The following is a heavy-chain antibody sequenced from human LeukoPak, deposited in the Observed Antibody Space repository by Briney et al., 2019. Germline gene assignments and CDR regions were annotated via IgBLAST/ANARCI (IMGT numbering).Heavy chain of an antibody. CDR1: GGSISSGGYY. CDR2: IYYSGST. Sequence: SETLSLTCTVSGGSISSGGYYWSWIRQHPGKGLEWIGYIYYSGSTYYNPSLKSRVTISVDTSKNQFSLKLSSVTAADTAVYYCARDGIGYCSSTSCPRENYNWFDPWGQGTLVTVSS. CDR3: ARDGIGYCSSTSCPRENYNWFDP. J-gene: IGHJ5*02. V-gene: IGHV4-31*03. D-gene: IGHD2-2*01.